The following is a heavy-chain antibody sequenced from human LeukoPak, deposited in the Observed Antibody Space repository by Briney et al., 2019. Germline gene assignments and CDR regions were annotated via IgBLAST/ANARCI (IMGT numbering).Heavy chain of an antibody. V-gene: IGHV4-34*01. J-gene: IGHJ3*02. CDR2: INHSGST. Sequence: SETLSLTCAVYGGSFSGYYWSWIRQPPGKGLEWIGEINHSGSTNYNPSLKSRVTISVDTSKNQFSLKLSSVTAADTAVYYCARGTHGDINYYDSSGYYDAFDIWGQGTMVTVSS. CDR3: ARGTHGDINYYDSSGYYDAFDI. CDR1: GGSFSGYY. D-gene: IGHD3-22*01.